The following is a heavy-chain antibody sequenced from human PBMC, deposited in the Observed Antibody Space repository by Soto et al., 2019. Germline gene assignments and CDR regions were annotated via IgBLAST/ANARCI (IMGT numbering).Heavy chain of an antibody. CDR1: GFSVSGNC. D-gene: IGHD2-2*02. Sequence: GGSLRLSCGASGFSVSGNCISWVRQAPGKGLEWVSVIYSDGSTYYADSVKGRFTISRDNSKNTLYLQMNSLRAEDTAVYYCARDCSSTSCYTPHYGMDVWGQGTTVTVSS. CDR3: ARDCSSTSCYTPHYGMDV. V-gene: IGHV3-53*01. J-gene: IGHJ6*02. CDR2: IYSDGST.